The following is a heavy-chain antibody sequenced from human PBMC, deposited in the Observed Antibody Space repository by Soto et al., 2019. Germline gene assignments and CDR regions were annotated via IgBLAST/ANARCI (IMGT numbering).Heavy chain of an antibody. CDR3: ARERSAAGTGWFDP. CDR2: MNPNSGNT. CDR1: GYTFTSYD. J-gene: IGHJ5*02. V-gene: IGHV1-8*01. Sequence: QVQLVQSGAEVKKPGASVKVSCKASGYTFTSYDINWVRQATGQGLEWMGWMNPNSGNTGYAQKFQGRVTMTRNISISTAYMELSRLRSEDTAVYFCARERSAAGTGWFDPWGQGTLVTVSS. D-gene: IGHD6-13*01.